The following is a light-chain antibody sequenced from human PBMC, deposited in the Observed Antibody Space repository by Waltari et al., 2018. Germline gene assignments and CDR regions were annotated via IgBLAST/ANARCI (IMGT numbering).Light chain of an antibody. CDR1: LPHLGSNY. J-gene: IGLJ1*01. CDR3: ASWDESHYV. CDR2: RNN. V-gene: IGLV1-47*01. Sequence: QSVLTQPPSASGTPGQRVALPCSGILPHLGSNYLYWYQQLPGTAPKLPTYRNNQRPSGVPDRFSASKYGTSASLAIDGLRSEDEAVYYCASWDESHYVFGSGTKVTVL.